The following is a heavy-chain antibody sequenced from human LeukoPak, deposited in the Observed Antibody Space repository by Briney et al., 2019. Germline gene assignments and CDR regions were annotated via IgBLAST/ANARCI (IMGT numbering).Heavy chain of an antibody. J-gene: IGHJ2*01. V-gene: IGHV4-61*02. CDR3: ARVSSSWYQDWYFDL. CDR2: IYTSGST. D-gene: IGHD6-13*01. CDR1: GGSLSSGSYY. Sequence: SQTLSLTCTVSGGSLSSGSYYWRWIRQPAGTGLEWIGRIYTSGSTNYNPSLKSRVTISVDTSKNQFSLKLSSVTAADTAVYYCARVSSSWYQDWYFDLWGRGTLVTVSS.